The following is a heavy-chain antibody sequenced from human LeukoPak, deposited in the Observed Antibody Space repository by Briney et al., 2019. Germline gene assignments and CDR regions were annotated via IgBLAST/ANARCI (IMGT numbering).Heavy chain of an antibody. CDR1: GITLSNYG. CDR2: ISDSGGRT. J-gene: IGHJ4*02. Sequence: GGSLRLSCAVSGITLSNYGMGWVRQAPGKGLEWVAGISDSGGRTNYADSVKGRFTISRDNPENTLYLQMNSLRAEDTAVYFCAKRGVVIRVILVGFHKEAYYFDSWGQGALVTVSS. V-gene: IGHV3-23*01. D-gene: IGHD3-22*01. CDR3: AKRGVVIRVILVGFHKEAYYFDS.